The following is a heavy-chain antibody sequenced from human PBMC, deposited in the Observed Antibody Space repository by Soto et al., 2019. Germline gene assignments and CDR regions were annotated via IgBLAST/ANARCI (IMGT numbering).Heavy chain of an antibody. V-gene: IGHV3-7*03. CDR3: ARSGVVPAAIFDY. CDR2: IKQDGSEK. CDR1: GFTFSSYW. J-gene: IGHJ4*02. D-gene: IGHD2-2*01. Sequence: EVQLVESGGGLVQPGGSLRLSCAASGFTFSSYWMSWVHQAPGKGLEWVANIKQDGSEKYYVDSVKGRFTISRDNAKNSLYLQMNSLRAEDTAVYYCARSGVVPAAIFDYWGQGTLVTVSS.